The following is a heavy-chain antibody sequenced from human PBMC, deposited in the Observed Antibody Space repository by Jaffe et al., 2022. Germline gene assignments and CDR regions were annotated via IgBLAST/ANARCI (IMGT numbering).Heavy chain of an antibody. J-gene: IGHJ6*03. V-gene: IGHV4-38-2*01. CDR1: GYSISSGYY. Sequence: QVQLQESGPGLVKPSETLSLTCAVSGYSISSGYYWGWIRQPPGKGLEWIGSIYHSGSTYYNPSLKSRVTISVDTSKNQFSLKLSSVTAADTAVYYCARHTRDYGDYVYYYYYYMDVWGKGTTVTVSS. D-gene: IGHD4-17*01. CDR3: ARHTRDYGDYVYYYYYYMDV. CDR2: IYHSGST.